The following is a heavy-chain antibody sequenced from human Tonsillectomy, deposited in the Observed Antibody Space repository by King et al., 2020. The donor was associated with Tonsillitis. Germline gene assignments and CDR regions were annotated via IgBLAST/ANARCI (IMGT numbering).Heavy chain of an antibody. V-gene: IGHV4-30-2*01. D-gene: IGHD3-3*01. J-gene: IGHJ6*03. Sequence: QLQESGSRLLKPPQTLSLTCAVSDDSISSDDYSWSWIRQPPGRGLEWIGNIFHSGRTRYNPSHKSRVIISVDRSKNHFSLKLTSVTAADTAVYFCARGSGRDSHDYMDVWGKGTTVTVSS. CDR1: DDSISSDDYS. CDR3: ARGSGRDSHDYMDV. CDR2: IFHSGRT.